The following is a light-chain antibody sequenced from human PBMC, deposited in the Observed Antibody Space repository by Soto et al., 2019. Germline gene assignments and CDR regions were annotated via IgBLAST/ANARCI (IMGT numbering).Light chain of an antibody. Sequence: QSVLPQPASVSGSPGQSITISCTGTSSDVGGYNHVSWYQQHPGKAPKLMIYEVSNRPSGVSNRFSGSKSGNTASLTISGLQAEDEADYYCSSYTSSSTLVFGTGTKVTVL. CDR3: SSYTSSSTLV. J-gene: IGLJ1*01. CDR1: SSDVGGYNH. CDR2: EVS. V-gene: IGLV2-14*01.